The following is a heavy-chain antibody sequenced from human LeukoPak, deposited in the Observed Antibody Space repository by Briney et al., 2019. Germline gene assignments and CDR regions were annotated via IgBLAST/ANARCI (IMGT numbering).Heavy chain of an antibody. J-gene: IGHJ4*02. D-gene: IGHD5-12*01. CDR3: ARDQVATSVFFDY. V-gene: IGHV4-34*01. Sequence: SETLSLTCAVYGGSFSGYYWSWIRQPPGKGLEWIGEINHSGSTNHNPSLKSRVTISVDTSKNQFSLRLSSVTAADTAVYYCARDQVATSVFFDYWGQGTLVTVSS. CDR1: GGSFSGYY. CDR2: INHSGST.